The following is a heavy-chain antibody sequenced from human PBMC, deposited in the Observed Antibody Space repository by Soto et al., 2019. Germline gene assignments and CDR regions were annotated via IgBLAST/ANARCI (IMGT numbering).Heavy chain of an antibody. V-gene: IGHV1-69*13. J-gene: IGHJ6*02. D-gene: IGHD6-6*01. CDR2: IIPIFGTA. Sequence: ASVKVSCKASGGTFSSYAISWVRQAPGQGLEWMGGIIPIFGTANYAQKFQGRVTITADESTSTAYMELSSLRSEDTAVYYCAMKEYSSSYYSYSGMDVWGQGTTVTVSS. CDR1: GGTFSSYA. CDR3: AMKEYSSSYYSYSGMDV.